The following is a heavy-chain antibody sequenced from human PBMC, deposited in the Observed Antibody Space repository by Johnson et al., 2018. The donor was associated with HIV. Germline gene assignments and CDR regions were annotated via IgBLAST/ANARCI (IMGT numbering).Heavy chain of an antibody. D-gene: IGHD2-21*02. CDR1: GFTFSSNA. J-gene: IGHJ3*02. CDR2: ISSDGTNT. CDR3: ASGVTPRAPLRI. Sequence: QVQLVESGGGVVQPGRSLRLSCAASGFTFSSNAIHWVRQAPGKVLEWVAVISSDGTNTYYTDSVKGRFTISRDNTKNTVSLQMIILRPKDTGVYYCASGVTPRAPLRIWGQGTMVTVSS. V-gene: IGHV3-30*04.